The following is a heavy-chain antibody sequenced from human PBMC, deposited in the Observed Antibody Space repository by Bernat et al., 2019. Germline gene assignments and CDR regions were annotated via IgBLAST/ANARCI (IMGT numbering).Heavy chain of an antibody. V-gene: IGHV3-23*01. CDR3: AKVPSFWWNDARRSAFDI. D-gene: IGHD1-1*01. J-gene: IGHJ3*02. Sequence: EVQLLESGGGLVQPGGSLRLSCAASGFTFSSYAMSWVRQAPGKGLEWVSAISGSGGSTYYADSVKGRFTISRDNSKNTLYLQMNSLRAEDTAVYYCAKVPSFWWNDARRSAFDIWGQGTMVTVSS. CDR1: GFTFSSYA. CDR2: ISGSGGST.